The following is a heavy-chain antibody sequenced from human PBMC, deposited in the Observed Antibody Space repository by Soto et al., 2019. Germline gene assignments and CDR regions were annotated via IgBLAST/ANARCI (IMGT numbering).Heavy chain of an antibody. D-gene: IGHD2-15*01. Sequence: KTSETLSLTCTVSGGSISSGGYYWSWIRQHPGKGLEWIGYIYYSGSTYYNPSLKSRVTISVDTSKNQFSLKLSSVTAADTAVYYCARDRECSRGTCYNYFDYWGQGTLVTVSS. J-gene: IGHJ4*02. V-gene: IGHV4-31*03. CDR2: IYYSGST. CDR3: ARDRECSRGTCYNYFDY. CDR1: GGSISSGGYY.